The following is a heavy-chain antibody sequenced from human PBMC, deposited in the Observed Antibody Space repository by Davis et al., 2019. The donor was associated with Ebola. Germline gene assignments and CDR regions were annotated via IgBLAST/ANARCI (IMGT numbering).Heavy chain of an antibody. D-gene: IGHD3-3*01. CDR1: GFTFDDYA. CDR2: ISWNSGSI. V-gene: IGHV3-9*01. CDR3: ARDTTYYDFWSGFWFDP. Sequence: GGSLRLSCAASGFTFDDYAMHWVRQAPGKGLEWVSGISWNSGSIGYADSVKGRFTISRDNSKNTLYLQMNSLRAEDTAVYYCARDTTYYDFWSGFWFDPWGQGTLVTVSS. J-gene: IGHJ5*02.